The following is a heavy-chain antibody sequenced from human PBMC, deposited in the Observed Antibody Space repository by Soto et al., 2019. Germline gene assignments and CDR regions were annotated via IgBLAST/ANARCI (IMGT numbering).Heavy chain of an antibody. D-gene: IGHD2-2*02. CDR2: IYYSGST. J-gene: IGHJ4*02. CDR3: ARRPYPGVLFDY. CDR1: GGSISSYY. V-gene: IGHV4-59*08. Sequence: QVQLQESGPGLVKPSETLSLTCTVSGGSISSYYWSWIRQPPGKGLEWIGYIYYSGSTNYNPSLKSRVTISVDTSKNQFSLKLSSVTAADTAVYYCARRPYPGVLFDYWGQGTLVTVSS.